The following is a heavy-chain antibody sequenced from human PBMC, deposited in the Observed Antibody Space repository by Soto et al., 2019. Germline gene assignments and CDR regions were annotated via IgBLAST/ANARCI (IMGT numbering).Heavy chain of an antibody. J-gene: IGHJ4*02. CDR1: GGSFSGYY. CDR2: INHSGST. CDR3: ARVPTMVRGVISGDDYFDY. Sequence: SETLSLTCAVYGGSFSGYYWSWIRQPPGKGLEWIGEINHSGSTNYNPSLKSRVTISVDTSKNQFSLKLSSVTAADTAVYYCARVPTMVRGVISGDDYFDYWGQGTLVTVSS. V-gene: IGHV4-34*01. D-gene: IGHD3-10*01.